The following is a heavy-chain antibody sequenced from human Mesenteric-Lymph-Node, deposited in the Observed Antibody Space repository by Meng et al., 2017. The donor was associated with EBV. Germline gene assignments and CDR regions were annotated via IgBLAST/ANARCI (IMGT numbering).Heavy chain of an antibody. D-gene: IGHD3-10*01. J-gene: IGHJ4*02. CDR1: GYSFISYA. CDR3: ARDPYYGSGSSLDY. CDR2: INVGNGNT. Sequence: GQLGQFGAEVKKSGASVKVSCKASGYSFISYAIHWVRQAPGQGLEWVGWINVGNGNTRYSQKLQGRVSITRDTAASTAYMELSSLRSEDTGIYFCARDPYYGSGSSLDYWGQGTLVTVSS. V-gene: IGHV1-3*01.